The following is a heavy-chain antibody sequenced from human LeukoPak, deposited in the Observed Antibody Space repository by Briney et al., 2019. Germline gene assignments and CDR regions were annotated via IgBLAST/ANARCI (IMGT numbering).Heavy chain of an antibody. CDR2: INHSGST. V-gene: IGHV4-34*09. D-gene: IGHD3-10*01. CDR3: ARVIRDSGSYYPTYYYYYGMDV. CDR1: GGSFSGYY. J-gene: IGHJ6*02. Sequence: SETLSLTCAVYGGSFSGYYWSWIRQPPGKGPEWIGEINHSGSTNYNPSLKSRVTISVDTSKNQFSLKLSSVTAADTAVYYCARVIRDSGSYYPTYYYYYGMDVWGQGTTVTVSS.